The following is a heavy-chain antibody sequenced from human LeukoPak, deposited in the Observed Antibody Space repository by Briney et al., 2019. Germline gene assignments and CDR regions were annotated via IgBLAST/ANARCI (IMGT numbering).Heavy chain of an antibody. D-gene: IGHD2/OR15-2a*01. Sequence: GGSLGLSCIASGLTFSTYTMSCVRQAPGEGLKWVSGILVNGGTYYADSVKGRFTISRDNSKNTLYLQMNSLRADDTAVYYCAKDRIYADGLWDFDYCGKGHLVTVSS. V-gene: IGHV3-23*01. CDR1: GLTFSTYT. CDR2: ILVNGGT. J-gene: IGHJ4*02. CDR3: AKDRIYADGLWDFDY.